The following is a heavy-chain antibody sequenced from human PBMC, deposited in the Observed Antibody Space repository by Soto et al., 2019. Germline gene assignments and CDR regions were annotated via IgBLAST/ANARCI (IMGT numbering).Heavy chain of an antibody. J-gene: IGHJ6*03. CDR2: INHSGST. CDR3: ARENTLVRGDRAAYMDG. V-gene: IGHV4-34*01. Sequence: QVQLQQWGAGLLKPSETLSLTCAVYGGSFSGYYWSWIRQPPGKGLEWIGEINHSGSTNYNLSLKSRVTISGDTSKNQFSLQLSSVTDADRAVYDCARENTLVRGDRAAYMDGWGKGTTVTVSS. D-gene: IGHD3-10*01. CDR1: GGSFSGYY.